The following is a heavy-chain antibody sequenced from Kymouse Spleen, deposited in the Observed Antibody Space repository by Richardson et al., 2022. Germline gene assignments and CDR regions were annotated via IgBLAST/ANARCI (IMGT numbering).Heavy chain of an antibody. CDR1: GFTFSSYS. V-gene: IGHV3-48*02. D-gene: IGHD3-10*01. CDR2: ISSSSSTI. J-gene: IGHJ4*02. Sequence: EVQLVESGGGLVQPGGSLRLSCAASGFTFSSYSMNWVRQAPGKGLEWVSYISSSSSTIYYADSVKGRFTISRDNAKNSLYLQMNSLRDEDTAVYYCAREQTMVRGVRGYFDYWGQGTLVTVSS. CDR3: AREQTMVRGVRGYFDY.